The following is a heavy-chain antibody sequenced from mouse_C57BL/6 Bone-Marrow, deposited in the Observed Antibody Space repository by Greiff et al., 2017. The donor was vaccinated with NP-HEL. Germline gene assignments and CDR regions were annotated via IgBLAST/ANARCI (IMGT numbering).Heavy chain of an antibody. CDR1: GFSFITYA. CDR3: VRVDAMDY. J-gene: IGHJ4*01. CDR2: ISSKSNNYAT. Sequence: EADGGLVQPKGSLTLSCAASGFSFITYAMTWVRQAPGKGLEWVARISSKSNNYATYYADSVKDRFTISRDDSESMLYLQMNNMKTEDTAMYYWVRVDAMDYWGQGTSVTVSS. V-gene: IGHV10-1*01.